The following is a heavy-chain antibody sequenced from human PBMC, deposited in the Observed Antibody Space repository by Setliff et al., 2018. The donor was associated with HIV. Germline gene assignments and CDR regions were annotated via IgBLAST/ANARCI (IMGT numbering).Heavy chain of an antibody. CDR1: GESINSGTSY. CDR3: ARSPGVDTNMAFDY. CDR2: YYSGST. V-gene: IGHV4-61*01. Sequence: PSETLSLTCSVSGESINSGTSYWNWIRQYPGKSLEWIGYYYSGSTDYNPSLKSRVTISVDTSKNQVSLKLNSVTAADTAVYYCARSPGVDTNMAFDYWGQGTLVTVSS. J-gene: IGHJ4*02. D-gene: IGHD5-18*01.